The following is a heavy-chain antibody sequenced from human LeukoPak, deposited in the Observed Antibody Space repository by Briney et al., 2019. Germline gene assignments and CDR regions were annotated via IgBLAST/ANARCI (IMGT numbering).Heavy chain of an antibody. Sequence: SETLSLTCTVSGGXIGSYYWSWIRQPPGKGLEWIGYIYYSGSTNYNPSLKSRVTISVDTSKNQFSLKLSSVTAADTAVYYCARHAWSSDAFDIWGQGTMVTVSS. CDR2: IYYSGST. D-gene: IGHD3-16*01. CDR1: GGXIGSYY. V-gene: IGHV4-59*08. CDR3: ARHAWSSDAFDI. J-gene: IGHJ3*02.